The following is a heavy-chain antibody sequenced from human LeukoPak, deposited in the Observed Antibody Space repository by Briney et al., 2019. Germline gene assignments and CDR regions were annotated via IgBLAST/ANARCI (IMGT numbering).Heavy chain of an antibody. V-gene: IGHV3-23*01. D-gene: IGHD2-2*01. J-gene: IGHJ4*02. CDR3: AKDRDIVVVPAATDYYFDY. Sequence: GRSLRLSCAASGFTFSSSAMSSVRHAPRKRLEWVSAISGSGDSTYYADSVKGRFTISRDNSKNTLYLQMNSLRAEDTAIYYCAKDRDIVVVPAATDYYFDYWGQGTLVTVSS. CDR2: ISGSGDST. CDR1: GFTFSSSA.